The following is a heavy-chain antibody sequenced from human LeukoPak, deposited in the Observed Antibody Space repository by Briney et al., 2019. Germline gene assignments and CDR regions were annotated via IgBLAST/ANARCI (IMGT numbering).Heavy chain of an antibody. D-gene: IGHD6-19*01. V-gene: IGHV3-23*01. Sequence: GGSLRLSCAASGFTFSSYAMTWVRQAPGKGLEWVSAISSAGSSNYADSVKARFTISRTNSKSNLVLQLKSRRTEDTAAVSVAKGYCSVKYCMDAWGQGTLVTVSS. CDR1: GFTFSSYA. CDR3: AKGYCSVKYCMDA. J-gene: IGHJ5*02. CDR2: ISSAGSS.